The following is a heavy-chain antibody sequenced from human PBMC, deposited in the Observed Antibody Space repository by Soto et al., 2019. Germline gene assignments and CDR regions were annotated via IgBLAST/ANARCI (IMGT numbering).Heavy chain of an antibody. CDR3: ASRTLSSGYSDY. D-gene: IGHD1-1*01. V-gene: IGHV4-59*12. Sequence: LSLTCTVSGGSISSYYWSWIRQPPGKGLEWIGYIYYSGSTNYNPSLKSRVTISVDTSKNQFSLKLSSVTAADTAVYYCASRTLSSGYSDYWGQGTLVTVSS. J-gene: IGHJ4*02. CDR1: GGSISSYY. CDR2: IYYSGST.